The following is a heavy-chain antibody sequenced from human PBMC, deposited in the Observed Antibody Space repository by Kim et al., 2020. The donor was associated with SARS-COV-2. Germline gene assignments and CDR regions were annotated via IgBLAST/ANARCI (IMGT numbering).Heavy chain of an antibody. CDR1: GFTFDDYA. CDR3: ANDIRGGYSYRDAFDI. J-gene: IGHJ3*02. D-gene: IGHD5-18*01. CDR2: ISWNSGSI. V-gene: IGHV3-9*01. Sequence: GGSLRLSCAASGFTFDDYAMHWVRQAPGKGLEWVSGISWNSGSIGYADSVKGRFTISRDNAKNSLYLQMNSLRAEDTALYYCANDIRGGYSYRDAFDIWGQGTMVTVSS.